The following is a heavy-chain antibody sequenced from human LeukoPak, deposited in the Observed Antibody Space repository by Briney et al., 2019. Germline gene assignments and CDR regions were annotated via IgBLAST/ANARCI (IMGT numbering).Heavy chain of an antibody. CDR1: GGFISSYY. J-gene: IGHJ4*02. V-gene: IGHV4-59*01. CDR3: ARGSYSVDY. CDR2: IYYSGST. D-gene: IGHD1-26*01. Sequence: SETLSLTCTVSGGFISSYYWSWIRQPPGKGLGWIGYIYYSGSTNYNPSLKSRVTISVDRSKNQFSLKLSSVPAADTAVYYCARGSYSVDYWGQGTLVTVSS.